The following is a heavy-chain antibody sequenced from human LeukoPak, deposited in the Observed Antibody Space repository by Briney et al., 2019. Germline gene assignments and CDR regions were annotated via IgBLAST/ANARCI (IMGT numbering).Heavy chain of an antibody. CDR2: IIPIFGTA. CDR1: GGTFSSYA. CDR3: ARGRLYCSGGSCSTGPDY. D-gene: IGHD2-15*01. V-gene: IGHV1-69*13. J-gene: IGHJ4*02. Sequence: SVKVSCKASGGTFSSYAISWVRQAPGQGLEWMGGIIPIFGTANYAQKFQGRVTITADESTSTAYMELSSLRSEDTAVYYCARGRLYCSGGSCSTGPDYWGQGTLVTVS.